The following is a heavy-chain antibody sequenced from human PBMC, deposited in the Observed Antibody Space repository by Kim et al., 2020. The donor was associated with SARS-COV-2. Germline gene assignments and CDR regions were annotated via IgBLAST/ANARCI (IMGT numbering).Heavy chain of an antibody. J-gene: IGHJ6*02. D-gene: IGHD6-6*01. CDR2: ISGSGGST. CDR1: GFTFSSYA. Sequence: GGSLRLSCAASGFTFSSYAMSWVRQAPGKGLEWVSAISGSGGSTYYADSVKGRFPTSRDNSKNTLYLQMNSLRAEDTAVYYCAPTPSSSSAYYYYYGMDVWGQGTTVTVSS. CDR3: APTPSSSSAYYYYYGMDV. V-gene: IGHV3-23*01.